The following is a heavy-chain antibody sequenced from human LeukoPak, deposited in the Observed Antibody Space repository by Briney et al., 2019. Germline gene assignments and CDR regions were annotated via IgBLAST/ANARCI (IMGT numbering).Heavy chain of an antibody. J-gene: IGHJ5*02. CDR2: ISAYNGNT. CDR3: ARGGDYVWGLYNWFDP. CDR1: GYTFTSYG. Sequence: GASVKVSCKASGYTFTSYGISWVRQAPGQGLEWMGWISAYNGNTNYAQKLQGRVTMTTDTSTSTAYMELSRLRSDDTAVYYCARGGDYVWGLYNWFDPWGQGTLVTVSS. V-gene: IGHV1-18*01. D-gene: IGHD3-16*01.